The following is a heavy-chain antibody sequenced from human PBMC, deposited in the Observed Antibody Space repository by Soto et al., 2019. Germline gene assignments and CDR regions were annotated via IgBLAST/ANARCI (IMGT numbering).Heavy chain of an antibody. CDR3: ARGHEYGGNSDAFDI. Sequence: QVHLVQSGAEVKKPGSSVKVSRKASGGTFSTSSINWLRQAPGQRPEWMGNILPVFGTADYAQKFRDRVTITADKSTNTAYMELRSLFSEDAAVYYCARGHEYGGNSDAFDIWGQGTVVTVSS. J-gene: IGHJ3*02. V-gene: IGHV1-69*14. D-gene: IGHD4-17*01. CDR1: GGTFSTSS. CDR2: ILPVFGTA.